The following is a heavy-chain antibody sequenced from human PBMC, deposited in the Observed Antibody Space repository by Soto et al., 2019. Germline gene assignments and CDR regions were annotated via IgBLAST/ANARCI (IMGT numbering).Heavy chain of an antibody. J-gene: IGHJ4*02. Sequence: GGSLRLSCAASGITFRNYGMGWVRQAPGKGLEWVSTISGRGDETYYADSVKGRFTISRDNSKNTLYLQMNSLRAEDTAVYFCAKEYYYDSSFDYWGQGALVTVSS. D-gene: IGHD3-22*01. CDR2: ISGRGDET. CDR1: GITFRNYG. CDR3: AKEYYYDSSFDY. V-gene: IGHV3-23*01.